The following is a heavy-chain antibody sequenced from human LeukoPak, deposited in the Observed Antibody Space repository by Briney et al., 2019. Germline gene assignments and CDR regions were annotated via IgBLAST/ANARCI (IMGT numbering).Heavy chain of an antibody. CDR3: APRSSSFGSSGWFDP. D-gene: IGHD6-6*01. Sequence: SETLSLTCTVSGGSINSGSYYWGWIRQSPGKGLEWVGSIYYSGTTYYNPSLKSRVTISVDTSKNQFSLKLSSVTAADTAVYYCAPRSSSFGSSGWFDPWGQGTLVTVSS. V-gene: IGHV4-39*07. CDR2: IYYSGTT. CDR1: GGSINSGSYY. J-gene: IGHJ5*02.